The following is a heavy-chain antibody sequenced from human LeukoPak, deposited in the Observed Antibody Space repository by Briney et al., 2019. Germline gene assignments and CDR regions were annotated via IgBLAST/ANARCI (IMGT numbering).Heavy chain of an antibody. J-gene: IGHJ6*03. Sequence: SETLSLTCTVSGGSISSYYWSWVRQPPGKGLEWIGYIYYSGSTNYNPSLKSRVTISVDTSKNQFSLKLSSVTAADTAVYYCAKSAGGYYDYYMDVWGKGTTVTVSS. V-gene: IGHV4-59*01. CDR3: AKSAGGYYDYYMDV. D-gene: IGHD3-10*01. CDR1: GGSISSYY. CDR2: IYYSGST.